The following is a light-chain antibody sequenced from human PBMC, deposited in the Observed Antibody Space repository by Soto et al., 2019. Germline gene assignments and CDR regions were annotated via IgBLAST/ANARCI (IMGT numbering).Light chain of an antibody. CDR2: EVA. Sequence: QSALTQPASVSGSPGQSITISCTGTSSDVGAYNSVSWYQQHPGKAPKLIIYEVADRPSGVSNRFSGSQSGNTASLTISGLQADDEADSYCSSHTSRSTYVFGTGTKVTV. J-gene: IGLJ1*01. V-gene: IGLV2-14*01. CDR3: SSHTSRSTYV. CDR1: SSDVGAYNS.